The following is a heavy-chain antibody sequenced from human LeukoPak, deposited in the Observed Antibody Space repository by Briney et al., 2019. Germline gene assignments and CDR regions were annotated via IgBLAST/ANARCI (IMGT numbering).Heavy chain of an antibody. J-gene: IGHJ4*02. V-gene: IGHV3-23*01. CDR2: ISGSGGST. Sequence: GGSLRLSCAASGFTFSSYGMSWVRQAPGKGLEWVSAISGSGGSTYYADSVKGRFTISRDNSKNTLYLQMNSLRAEDTAVYYCAKDRSQGIRYFDWYFDYWGQGTLVTVSS. D-gene: IGHD3-9*01. CDR3: AKDRSQGIRYFDWYFDY. CDR1: GFTFSSYG.